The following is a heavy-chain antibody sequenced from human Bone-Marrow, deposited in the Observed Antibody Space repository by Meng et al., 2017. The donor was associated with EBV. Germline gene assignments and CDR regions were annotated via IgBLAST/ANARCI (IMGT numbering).Heavy chain of an antibody. CDR2: IIPIFGTA. Sequence: QVQLVQSGAGVKRPGSSVKVSCKASGGTFSSYAISWVRQAPGQGLEWMGGIIPIFGTANYAQKFQGRVTITADKSTSTAYMDLSNLRSDDTAMYYCASESGRGFTPDYWGQGTLVTVSS. J-gene: IGHJ4*02. V-gene: IGHV1-69*06. D-gene: IGHD3-10*01. CDR1: GGTFSSYA. CDR3: ASESGRGFTPDY.